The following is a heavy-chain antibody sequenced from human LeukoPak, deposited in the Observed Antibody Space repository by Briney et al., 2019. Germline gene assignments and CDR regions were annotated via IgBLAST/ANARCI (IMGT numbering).Heavy chain of an antibody. D-gene: IGHD6-19*01. CDR2: ISSSGSTI. CDR3: ARDPDSGSSGWLN. V-gene: IGHV3-48*03. Sequence: GGSLRLSCSASGFTFSNFALHWVRQAPGKGLEWVSYISSSGSTIYYADSVKGRFTISRDNAKNSLYLQMNSLRAEDTAVYYCARDPDSGSSGWLNWGQGTLVTVSS. J-gene: IGHJ4*02. CDR1: GFTFSNFA.